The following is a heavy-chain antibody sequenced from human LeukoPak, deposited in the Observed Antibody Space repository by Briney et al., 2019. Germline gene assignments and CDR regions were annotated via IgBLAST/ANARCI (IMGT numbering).Heavy chain of an antibody. D-gene: IGHD3-16*01. CDR2: ISSSSSYI. V-gene: IGHV3-21*01. Sequence: GGSLRLSCAASGFTFSSYSMNWVRQAPGKGLEWVSSISSSSSYIYYADSVKGRFTISRDNAKNSLHLQMNSLRAEDTAVYYCARDYLGFRYGENWFDPWGQGTLVTVSS. J-gene: IGHJ5*02. CDR3: ARDYLGFRYGENWFDP. CDR1: GFTFSSYS.